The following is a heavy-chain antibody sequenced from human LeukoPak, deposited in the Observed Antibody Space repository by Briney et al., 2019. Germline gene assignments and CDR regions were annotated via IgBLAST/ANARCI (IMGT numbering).Heavy chain of an antibody. CDR3: AKGLADSVNDY. V-gene: IGHV3-9*01. CDR2: ITWNSGSL. D-gene: IGHD3-16*02. Sequence: GGSLRLSCAASGFKFDDYVMHWVRKAPGKGLEWVSGITWNSGSLGYADSVKGRFTISGDNAKNSLYLQMNSLRPEDTALYYCAKGLADSVNDYWGQGTLVTVSS. J-gene: IGHJ4*02. CDR1: GFKFDDYV.